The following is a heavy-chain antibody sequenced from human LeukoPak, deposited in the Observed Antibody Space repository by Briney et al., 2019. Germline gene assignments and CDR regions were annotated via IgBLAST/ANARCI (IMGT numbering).Heavy chain of an antibody. Sequence: ASVKVSCKASGYTFTSYYMHWVRQAPGQGLEWMGRIIPILGIANYAQKFQGRVTITTDKSTSTAYMELSSLRSEDTAVYYCARDQCSGSYYPWFDPWGQGTLVTVSS. CDR2: IIPILGIA. CDR3: ARDQCSGSYYPWFDP. CDR1: GYTFTSYY. J-gene: IGHJ5*02. V-gene: IGHV1-69*04. D-gene: IGHD3-10*02.